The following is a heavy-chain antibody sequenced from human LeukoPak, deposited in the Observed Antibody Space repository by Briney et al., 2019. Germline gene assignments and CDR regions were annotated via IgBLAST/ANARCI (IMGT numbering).Heavy chain of an antibody. V-gene: IGHV3-23*01. D-gene: IGHD3-3*01. CDR1: GFAFSNFA. CDR3: AKMEGQRLYDYCMDV. CDR2: MSGSGYYT. Sequence: GSLRLSCAASGFAFSNFAMSWVRQAPGKGLEWVSAMSGSGYYTYYVESVKGRFTISRDNSKNTLYLHMNSLRADDTAVYYCAKMEGQRLYDYCMDVWGRGTTVTVSS. J-gene: IGHJ6*03.